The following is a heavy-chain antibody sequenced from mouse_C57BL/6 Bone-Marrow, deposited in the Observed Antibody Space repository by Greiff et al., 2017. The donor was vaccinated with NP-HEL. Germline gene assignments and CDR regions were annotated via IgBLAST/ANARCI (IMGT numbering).Heavy chain of an antibody. CDR1: GYAFSNYW. J-gene: IGHJ3*01. CDR2: IYPGGGGT. CDR3: ARGAY. Sequence: QVQLQQPGAELVKPGASVKISCKASGYAFSNYWMNWVKQRPGKGLEWIGMIYPGGGGTNYNGKFKDKATLTADKSSSTAYMQLSRLTSEDSAVYFFARGAYWGQGTGVTVTA. V-gene: IGHV1-80*01.